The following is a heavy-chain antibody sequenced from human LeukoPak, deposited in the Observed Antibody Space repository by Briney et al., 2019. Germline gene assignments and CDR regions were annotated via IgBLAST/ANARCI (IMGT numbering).Heavy chain of an antibody. CDR2: ISSSGSTI. V-gene: IGHV3-48*04. J-gene: IGHJ4*02. D-gene: IGHD2/OR15-2a*01. Sequence: GGSLRLSCAASGFTFSSYNMNWVRQAPGKGLEWVSYISSSGSTIYYADSVKGRFTISRDNAKNSLYLQMDNLRAEDTGVYYCARDFYDGFALDYWGQGTLVTVSS. CDR3: ARDFYDGFALDY. CDR1: GFTFSSYN.